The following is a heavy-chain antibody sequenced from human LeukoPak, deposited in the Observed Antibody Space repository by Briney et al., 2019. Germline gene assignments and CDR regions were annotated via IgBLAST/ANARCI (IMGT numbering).Heavy chain of an antibody. D-gene: IGHD6-13*01. Sequence: GRSLRLSCAASGFTFSSYAMHWVRQAPGKGLEWVAVISYDGSNKYYADSVKGRFTISRDNSKNTLYLQMNSLRAEDTAVYYCARDDSSSWYGDAFDIWGQGTMVTVSS. CDR1: GFTFSSYA. CDR3: ARDDSSSWYGDAFDI. CDR2: ISYDGSNK. J-gene: IGHJ3*02. V-gene: IGHV3-30-3*01.